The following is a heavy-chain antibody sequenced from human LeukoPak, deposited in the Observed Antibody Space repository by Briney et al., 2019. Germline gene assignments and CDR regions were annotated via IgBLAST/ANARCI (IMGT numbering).Heavy chain of an antibody. J-gene: IGHJ3*02. CDR2: MYYSGST. CDR1: GGSIGSHY. D-gene: IGHD3/OR15-3a*01. CDR3: ARNGAVDWDAEYAFDI. V-gene: IGHV4-59*11. Sequence: PSETLSLTCAVSGGSIGSHYWSWIRQPPGKGLEWIGYMYYSGSTKYNSSLKSRVTISVDTSKNQFSLKLSSVTAADTAVYYCARNGAVDWDAEYAFDIWGQGTWVTVSS.